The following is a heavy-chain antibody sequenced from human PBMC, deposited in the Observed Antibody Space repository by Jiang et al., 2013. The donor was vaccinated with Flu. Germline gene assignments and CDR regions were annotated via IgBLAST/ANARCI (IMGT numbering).Heavy chain of an antibody. D-gene: IGHD5-12*01. J-gene: IGHJ4*02. Sequence: FTFTSYGMHWVRPGSRQGAGVVALISYDGSNKYFADSVKGRFIISRDNSKNTLYLQMNSLSAEDTAVYYCARDRGSTGSYFDSWGQGTLVTVSS. CDR3: ARDRGSTGSYFDS. CDR1: FTFTSYG. CDR2: ISYDGSNK. V-gene: IGHV3-30*03.